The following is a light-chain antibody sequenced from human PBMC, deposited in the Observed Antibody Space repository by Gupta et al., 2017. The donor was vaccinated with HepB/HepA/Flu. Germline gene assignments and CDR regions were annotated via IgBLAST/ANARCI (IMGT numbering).Light chain of an antibody. J-gene: IGKJ1*01. V-gene: IGKV4-1*01. CDR1: QRVLYNSNNKNY. CDR2: WAS. CDR3: QCDSTAWT. Sequence: DIVMTQSPDSLAVSLGERATIHCKSSQRVLYNSNNKNYLAWYKQKPGQHPKPLIYWASTREPGVPARSSASGSGTDFTLTISSLQAEDVPVFSCQCDSTAWTFGHGTKVEIK.